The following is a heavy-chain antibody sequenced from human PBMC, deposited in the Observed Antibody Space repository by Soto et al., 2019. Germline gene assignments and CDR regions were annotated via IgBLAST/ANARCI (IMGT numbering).Heavy chain of an antibody. Sequence: GESLKISCKGSGYSFTSYWINWVRQMPGKGLEWMGIIDPSDSYTNYSPSFQGHVTISVDKSISTAYLQWSSLKASDTAMYYCGSTSIAAAGKDYNWFDPWGQGTLVTVSS. CDR1: GYSFTSYW. V-gene: IGHV5-10-1*01. CDR2: IDPSDSYT. J-gene: IGHJ5*02. CDR3: GSTSIAAAGKDYNWFDP. D-gene: IGHD6-13*01.